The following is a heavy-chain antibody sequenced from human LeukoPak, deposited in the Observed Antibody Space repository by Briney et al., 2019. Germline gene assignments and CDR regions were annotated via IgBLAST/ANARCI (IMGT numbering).Heavy chain of an antibody. V-gene: IGHV3-33*01. CDR3: ARAPRHADDYYYFMDV. Sequence: GRSLTLSCAASGFTFSSHAMQWVRQAPGKGLEWVALIWYDGTNKYYADSVKGRFTISRDNSKNTLDLQMNSLRAEDTAVYYCARAPRHADDYYYFMDVWGEGTTVTVSS. CDR1: GFTFSSHA. J-gene: IGHJ6*03. CDR2: IWYDGTNK.